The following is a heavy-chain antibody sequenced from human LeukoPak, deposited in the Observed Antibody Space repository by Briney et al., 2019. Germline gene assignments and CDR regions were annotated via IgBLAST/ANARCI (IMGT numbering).Heavy chain of an antibody. V-gene: IGHV1-46*01. CDR3: AVGYCSSTSCYNYYYGMDV. Sequence: GASVKVSCKASGYTFTSYYMHWVRQAPGQGLEWMGIINPSGGSTSYAQKFQGRVTITRDTSASTAYMELSSLRSEDTAVYYCAVGYCSSTSCYNYYYGMDVWGQGTTVTVSS. D-gene: IGHD2-2*02. J-gene: IGHJ6*02. CDR2: INPSGGST. CDR1: GYTFTSYY.